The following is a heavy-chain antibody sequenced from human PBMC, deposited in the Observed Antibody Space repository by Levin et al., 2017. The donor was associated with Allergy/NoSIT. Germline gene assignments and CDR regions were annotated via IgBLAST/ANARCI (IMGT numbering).Heavy chain of an antibody. CDR1: GDSVSSNSAA. CDR2: TYYRSKWYN. D-gene: IGHD6-13*01. Sequence: PSETLSLTCAISGDSVSSNSAAWNWIRQSPSRGLEWLGRTYYRSKWYNDYAVSVKSRITINPDTSKNQFSLQLNSVTPEDTAVYYCARDPFRVAAAGRGFDYWGQGTLVTVSS. J-gene: IGHJ4*02. CDR3: ARDPFRVAAAGRGFDY. V-gene: IGHV6-1*01.